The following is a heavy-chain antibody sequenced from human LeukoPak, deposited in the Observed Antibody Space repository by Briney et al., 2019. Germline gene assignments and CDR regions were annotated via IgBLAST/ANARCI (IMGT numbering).Heavy chain of an antibody. J-gene: IGHJ6*03. CDR1: GFTFDDYG. CDR2: IKQDGSEK. D-gene: IGHD5-12*01. CDR3: ARDEIVATTKANYYYYMDV. Sequence: GGSLRLSCAASGFTFDDYGMSWVRQAPGKGLEWVANIKQDGSEKYYVDSVKGRFTISRDNAKNSLYLQMNSLRAEDTAVYYCARDEIVATTKANYYYYMDVWGKGTTVTISS. V-gene: IGHV3-7*01.